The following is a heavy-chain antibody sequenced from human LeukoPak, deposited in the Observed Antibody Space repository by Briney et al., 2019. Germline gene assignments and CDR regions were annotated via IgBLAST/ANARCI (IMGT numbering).Heavy chain of an antibody. CDR3: AREVPAAMNAFDI. J-gene: IGHJ3*02. D-gene: IGHD2-2*01. CDR1: GFIFTDYW. V-gene: IGHV3-74*01. CDR2: ISGDGRGT. Sequence: GGSMRLSCAASGFIFTDYWMHWVRQGPGKELVWVARISGDGRGTTYADSVKGRFTISRDNAKNSLYLQMNSLRAEDTALYYCAREVPAAMNAFDIWGQGTMVTVSS.